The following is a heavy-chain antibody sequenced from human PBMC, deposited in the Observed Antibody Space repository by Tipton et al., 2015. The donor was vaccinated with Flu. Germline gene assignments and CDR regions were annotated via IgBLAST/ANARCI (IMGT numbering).Heavy chain of an antibody. V-gene: IGHV4-61*10. CDR3: ATEYRGGGNRYYFDY. CDR2: IYYSGST. J-gene: IGHJ4*02. Sequence: TLSLTCTVSGGSVSSGTYYWSWIRQPAGEGLEWIGYIYYSGSTNYNPSLKSRVTISVDTSKNQFSLKLSSVTAADTAVYYCATEYRGGGNRYYFDYWGQGTLVTVSS. CDR1: GGSVSSGTYY. D-gene: IGHD4-23*01.